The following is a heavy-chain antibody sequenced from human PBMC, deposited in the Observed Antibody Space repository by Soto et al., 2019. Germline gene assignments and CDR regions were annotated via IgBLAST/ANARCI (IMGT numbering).Heavy chain of an antibody. V-gene: IGHV3-23*01. CDR1: GFTFSSYA. Sequence: PGGSLRLSCAASGFTFSSYAMTWVRQGPGKRLEWVSIISGSGGSTYYADSMMGRFTISRDNSKNTLYLQMNSLRAEDTAVYYCAKAPYCINGVCYRSHFDLWGRGTLVTVSS. J-gene: IGHJ2*01. CDR2: ISGSGGST. D-gene: IGHD2-8*01. CDR3: AKAPYCINGVCYRSHFDL.